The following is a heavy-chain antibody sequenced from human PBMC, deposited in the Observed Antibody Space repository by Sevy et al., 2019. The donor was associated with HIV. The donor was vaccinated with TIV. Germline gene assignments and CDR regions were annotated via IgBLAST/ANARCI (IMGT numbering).Heavy chain of an antibody. CDR3: AREGVVVIE. V-gene: IGHV4-39*07. CDR2: IYYSGSA. CDR1: GGSISSSNYY. D-gene: IGHD3-22*01. Sequence: SETLSLTCTVSGGSISSSNYYWGWIRQPPGKGLEWIGTIYYSGSAYYNSSLKSRVTISVDTSKNQFSLKLSSVTAADTAVYYCAREGVVVIEWGQGTLVTVSS. J-gene: IGHJ4*02.